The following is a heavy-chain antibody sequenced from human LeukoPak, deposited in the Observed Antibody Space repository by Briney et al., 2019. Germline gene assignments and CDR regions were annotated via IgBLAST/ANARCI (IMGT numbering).Heavy chain of an antibody. D-gene: IGHD2-2*01. CDR3: ARGGYCSCTSCWPPDY. CDR1: GYTFTSYG. V-gene: IGHV1-18*01. CDR2: ISAYNGNT. Sequence: GASVNVSCKASGYTFTSYGISWVRQAPGQGLEWMGWISAYNGNTNYAQKLQGRVTMTTDTSTSTAYMELRSLRSDDTAVYYCARGGYCSCTSCWPPDYWGQGTLVTVSS. J-gene: IGHJ4*02.